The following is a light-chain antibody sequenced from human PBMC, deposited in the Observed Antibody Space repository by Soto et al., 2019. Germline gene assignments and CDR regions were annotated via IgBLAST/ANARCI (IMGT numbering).Light chain of an antibody. CDR1: SSNIGGNS. V-gene: IGLV1-51*01. CDR2: DNN. J-gene: IGLJ3*02. Sequence: QSVLTQPPSVSAAPGQKVTISCSGSSSNIGGNSVSWYQHLPGTAPKLLIYDNNKRPSGIPDRFSGSRSGTSATLGITGLQDGDECDYYCGGWDSSLSVVVFGGGTKLTVL. CDR3: GGWDSSLSVVV.